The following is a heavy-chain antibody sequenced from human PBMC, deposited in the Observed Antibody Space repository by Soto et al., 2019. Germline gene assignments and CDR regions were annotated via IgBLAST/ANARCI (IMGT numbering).Heavy chain of an antibody. V-gene: IGHV3-23*01. CDR1: GFTFSSYW. J-gene: IGHJ6*02. Sequence: PGGSLRLSCAASGFTFSSYWMSWVRQTPGKGLEWVSTITETGGDTYYTDSVKGRFTISRDNSKNTLYLQMTSLRAEDTALYYCTKASPDRHHMDVWGQGTTVTVSS. CDR3: TKASPDRHHMDV. CDR2: ITETGGDT.